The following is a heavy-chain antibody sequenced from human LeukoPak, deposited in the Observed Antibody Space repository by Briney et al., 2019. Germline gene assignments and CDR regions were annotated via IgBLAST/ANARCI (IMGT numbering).Heavy chain of an antibody. CDR2: INQSGST. CDR3: ARGVLRKTAFDI. Sequence: SETLSLTCAVYGGSFSGYCWSWIRQPPGKGLEWIGEINQSGSTNYNPSLKSRVTTSVDTSKNQFSLKLTSVTAADTAVYYCARGVLRKTAFDIWGQGTMVTVSS. CDR1: GGSFSGYC. V-gene: IGHV4-34*01. D-gene: IGHD2-15*01. J-gene: IGHJ3*02.